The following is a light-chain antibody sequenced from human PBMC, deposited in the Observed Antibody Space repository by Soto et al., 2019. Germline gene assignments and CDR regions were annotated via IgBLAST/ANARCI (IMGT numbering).Light chain of an antibody. CDR1: QNVPSVY. CDR2: DTS. Sequence: EIVLTQSPGTLSLSPGERATLSCRASQNVPSVYLAWYQRKPGQAPTLLIYDTSSRATGIPDRFSGSGSGTDFTLTISRLEPEDFAVYYCQQYGTTPWTFGQGTKVEIK. CDR3: QQYGTTPWT. V-gene: IGKV3-20*01. J-gene: IGKJ1*01.